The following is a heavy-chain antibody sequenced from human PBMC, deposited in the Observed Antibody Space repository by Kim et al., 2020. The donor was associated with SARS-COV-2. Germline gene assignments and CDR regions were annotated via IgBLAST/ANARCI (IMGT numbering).Heavy chain of an antibody. CDR3: ARDPLRGYFDY. CDR2: T. J-gene: IGHJ4*02. D-gene: IGHD5-12*01. V-gene: IGHV4-31*02. Sequence: TDSHPSLKRRVTISVHTSKNQFSLKLSSVTAADTAVYYCARDPLRGYFDYWGQGTLVTVSS.